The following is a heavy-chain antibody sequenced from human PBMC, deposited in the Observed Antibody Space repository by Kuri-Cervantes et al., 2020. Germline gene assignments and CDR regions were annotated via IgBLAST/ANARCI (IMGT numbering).Heavy chain of an antibody. CDR2: ITPFNGNT. D-gene: IGHD2-21*01. Sequence: SVKVSCKASGYTFTYRYLHWVRQAPGQALEWMGWITPFNGNTNYAQKFQGRVTMTEDTSTDTAYMELSSLRSEDTAVYYCATGLAVGQPLYYFDYWGQGTLVTVSS. CDR3: ATGLAVGQPLYYFDY. V-gene: IGHV1-45*02. J-gene: IGHJ4*02. CDR1: GYTFTYRY.